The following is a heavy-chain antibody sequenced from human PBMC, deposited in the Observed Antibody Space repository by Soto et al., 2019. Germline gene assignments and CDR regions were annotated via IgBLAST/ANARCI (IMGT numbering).Heavy chain of an antibody. V-gene: IGHV5-51*01. D-gene: IGHD2-2*02. CDR2: IYPGDSDT. J-gene: IGHJ6*02. CDR1: GYSFTSYW. Sequence: PGESQKISCKGSGYSFTSYWIRWVRQMPGKGLEWMGIIYPGDSDTRYSPSFQCQVTISADKSISTAYLQWSSLKASDTAMYYCARQNTLGRPTYYYYYGMDVWGQGTTVTVSS. CDR3: ARQNTLGRPTYYYYYGMDV.